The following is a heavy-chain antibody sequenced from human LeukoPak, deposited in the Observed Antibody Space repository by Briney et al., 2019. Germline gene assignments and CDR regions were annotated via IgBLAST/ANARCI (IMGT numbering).Heavy chain of an antibody. CDR1: GFTFSDYY. V-gene: IGHV3-15*01. Sequence: PGGSLRLSCPASGFTFSDYYMSWVRQAPGKGLEWVGRIKSKTDGWTTDYAAPVKGRFSISRDDSKNTLYLQMNSLKTEDTAVYYCCAMYTGWDIVVVPAPGWGQGTLVTVSS. CDR3: CAMYTGWDIVVVPAPG. J-gene: IGHJ4*02. D-gene: IGHD2-2*01. CDR2: IKSKTDGWTT.